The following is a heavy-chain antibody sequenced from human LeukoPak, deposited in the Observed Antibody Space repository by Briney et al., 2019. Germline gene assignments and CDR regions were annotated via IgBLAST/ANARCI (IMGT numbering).Heavy chain of an antibody. CDR2: INSDGSST. CDR1: GFTLTYYW. CDR3: AKRRAAMISR. Sequence: GGSLRLSCAASGFTLTYYWMHWVRQAPGKGLVWVSRINSDGSSTYYADSVKGRFTISRDNSKNTLYLQMNSLRAEDTAVYYCAKRRAAMISRWGQGTLVTVSS. V-gene: IGHV3-74*01. J-gene: IGHJ4*02. D-gene: IGHD3-22*01.